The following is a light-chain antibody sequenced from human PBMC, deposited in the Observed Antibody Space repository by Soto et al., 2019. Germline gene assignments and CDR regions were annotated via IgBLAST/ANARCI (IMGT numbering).Light chain of an antibody. Sequence: DIQMTQSPSTLSASVGDRVTITCRASQSISAWLAWYQQQPGKAPKLLIYDASSLESGVPSRFSGSGSGTDFTLNISSLQPDDFTTYYCQQYNSYPYTFGQGTKLEIK. J-gene: IGKJ2*01. V-gene: IGKV1-5*01. CDR2: DAS. CDR3: QQYNSYPYT. CDR1: QSISAW.